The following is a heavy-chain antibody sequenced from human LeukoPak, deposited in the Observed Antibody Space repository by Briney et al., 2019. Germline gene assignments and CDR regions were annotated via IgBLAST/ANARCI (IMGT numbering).Heavy chain of an antibody. V-gene: IGHV4-34*01. Sequence: SETLSLTCAVYGGSFSGYYWSWIRQPPGKGLEWIGEINHSGSTNYNPSLKSRVTISVDTSKNQFSLKLGSVTAADTAVYYCARLCGGDCYHFDYWGQGTLITVSS. D-gene: IGHD2-21*02. CDR1: GGSFSGYY. CDR2: INHSGST. CDR3: ARLCGGDCYHFDY. J-gene: IGHJ4*02.